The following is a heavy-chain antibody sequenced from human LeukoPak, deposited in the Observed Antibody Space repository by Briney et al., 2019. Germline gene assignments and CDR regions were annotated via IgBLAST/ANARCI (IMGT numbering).Heavy chain of an antibody. Sequence: GGSLRLSCAASGFXFSTYAMNWVRQAPGKGLEWVSVISGSGGSTYYADSVKGRFTISRDNSKNTLYLQMNSLRVEDTAVYYCAKAGPASSDYLNWFDPWGQGTLVTVSS. V-gene: IGHV3-23*01. CDR2: ISGSGGST. CDR1: GFXFSTYA. J-gene: IGHJ5*02. D-gene: IGHD3-22*01. CDR3: AKAGPASSDYLNWFDP.